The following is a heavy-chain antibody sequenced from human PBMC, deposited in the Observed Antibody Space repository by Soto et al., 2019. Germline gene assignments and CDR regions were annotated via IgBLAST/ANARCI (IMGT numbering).Heavy chain of an antibody. CDR2: ISGSGGST. CDR3: AKVGYYGSGSYFGMDV. Sequence: PVRSMRLSCGVSGFTSGGYARSWVSQAPGKGLEWVSAISGSGGSTYYADSVKGRFTISRDNSKNTLYLQMNSLRAEDTAVYYCAKVGYYGSGSYFGMDVWGQGTTVTVSS. CDR1: GFTSGGYA. D-gene: IGHD3-10*01. V-gene: IGHV3-23*01. J-gene: IGHJ6*02.